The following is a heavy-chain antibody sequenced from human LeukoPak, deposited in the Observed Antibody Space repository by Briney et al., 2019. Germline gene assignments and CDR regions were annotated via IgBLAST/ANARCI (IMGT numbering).Heavy chain of an antibody. D-gene: IGHD7-27*01. V-gene: IGHV3-53*01. CDR3: AITTGDTLSRYFDY. J-gene: IGHJ4*02. CDR1: GFTVSSSY. Sequence: PGGSLRLSCAASGFTVSSSYMGWVRQAPGKGLEWVSVIYSGGGTYYADSVKGRFTVSRDNSKNTLYLQMNSLRAEDTAVYYCAITTGDTLSRYFDYWGQGTLVTVSS. CDR2: IYSGGGT.